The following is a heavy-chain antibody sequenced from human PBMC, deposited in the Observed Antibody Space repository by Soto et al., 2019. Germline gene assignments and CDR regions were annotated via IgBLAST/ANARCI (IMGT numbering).Heavy chain of an antibody. Sequence: PGGSLRLSCGASGFTFDDYGMHWVRQAPGKGLEWVSSISWNSGRIGYADSVKGRVTISRDNSKNTLYLQMNSLRAEDTAVYYCAKEVIIGTTLYYYYGMDVWGQGTTVTVSS. D-gene: IGHD1-20*01. CDR3: AKEVIIGTTLYYYYGMDV. J-gene: IGHJ6*02. V-gene: IGHV3-9*01. CDR2: ISWNSGRI. CDR1: GFTFDDYG.